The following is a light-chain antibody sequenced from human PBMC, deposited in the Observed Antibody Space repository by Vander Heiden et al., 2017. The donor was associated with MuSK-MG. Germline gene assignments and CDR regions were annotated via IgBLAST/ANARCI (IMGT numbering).Light chain of an antibody. V-gene: IGLV1-51*01. Sequence: QSVLTQPPSVSAAPGQKVTISCSGSSSNIGNTYVAWYQQIPGSPPSLLIFDNSNRPSGIPDRFSGSKSGTSATLGITGLQTGDEADYYCGAWDSSLSAVVFGGGTRLNVL. J-gene: IGLJ7*01. CDR3: GAWDSSLSAVV. CDR1: SSNIGNTY. CDR2: DNS.